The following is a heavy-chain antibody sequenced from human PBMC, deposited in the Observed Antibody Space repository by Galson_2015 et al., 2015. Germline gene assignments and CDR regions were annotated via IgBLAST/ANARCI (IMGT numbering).Heavy chain of an antibody. CDR1: GFTFSDYY. J-gene: IGHJ4*02. CDR3: ARDEPYYDSSQDYFDY. D-gene: IGHD3-22*01. Sequence: SLRLSCAASGFTFSDYYMSWIRQAPGKGLEWVSYISSSGSTIYYADSVKGRFTISRDNGKNSLYLQMNSLRAEDTAVYYCARDEPYYDSSQDYFDYWGQGTLVTVSS. CDR2: ISSSGSTI. V-gene: IGHV3-11*01.